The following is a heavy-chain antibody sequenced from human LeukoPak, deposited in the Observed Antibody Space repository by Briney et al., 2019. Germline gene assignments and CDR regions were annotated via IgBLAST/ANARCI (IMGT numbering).Heavy chain of an antibody. V-gene: IGHV4-39*07. Sequence: SETLSLTCTVSGGSISSSSYYWGWIRQPPGKGLEWIGEINHSGRTNYNPSLKSRVTISVDTSKNQFSLKLSSVAAADTAVYYCARDRGERFDPWGQGTLVTVSS. CDR3: ARDRGERFDP. J-gene: IGHJ5*02. CDR1: GGSISSSSYY. CDR2: INHSGRT. D-gene: IGHD4-17*01.